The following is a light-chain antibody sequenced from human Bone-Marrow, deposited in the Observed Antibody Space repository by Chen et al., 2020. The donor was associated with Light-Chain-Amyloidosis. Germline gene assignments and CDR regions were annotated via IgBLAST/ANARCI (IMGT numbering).Light chain of an antibody. J-gene: IGLJ2*01. Sequence: QSALTPPPSVSAAPEQRVTISCSGRSYNIGNNYVSWYQQLPGNSPKPLIYDNDKRPSGIPDRFSGSKSGTSATLGITGLQTGDEADYYCGTWDSSLSGVVFGGGTKLTVL. CDR3: GTWDSSLSGVV. CDR1: SYNIGNNY. CDR2: DND. V-gene: IGLV1-51*01.